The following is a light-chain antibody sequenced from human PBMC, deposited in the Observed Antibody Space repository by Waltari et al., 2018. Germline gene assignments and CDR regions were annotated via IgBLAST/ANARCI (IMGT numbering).Light chain of an antibody. CDR3: QQYNEWPRT. J-gene: IGKJ1*01. CDR1: QSVDYF. Sequence: EVVLTQSPATLSVSPGERATLSCRASQSVDYFFAWYQQKDGQAPRLLVYGASTRATGIPTRFSGSGSGTEFTLSISSLQSEDFGIYYCQQYNEWPRTFGQGTRVEI. CDR2: GAS. V-gene: IGKV3-15*01.